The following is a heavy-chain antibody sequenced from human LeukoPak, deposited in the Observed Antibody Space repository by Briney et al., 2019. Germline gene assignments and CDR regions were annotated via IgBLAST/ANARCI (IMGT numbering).Heavy chain of an antibody. CDR2: ISGSGGST. CDR3: AKDLYCSGGSCYVANGWFDP. J-gene: IGHJ5*02. Sequence: PGGSLRLSCAASGFTFSSYAMSWVRQAPGKGLEWVSAISGSGGSTYYADSVKGRFTISRDNSKNTLYLQMNSLRAEDTAVYYCAKDLYCSGGSCYVANGWFDPWGHGTLITVSS. D-gene: IGHD2-15*01. CDR1: GFTFSSYA. V-gene: IGHV3-23*01.